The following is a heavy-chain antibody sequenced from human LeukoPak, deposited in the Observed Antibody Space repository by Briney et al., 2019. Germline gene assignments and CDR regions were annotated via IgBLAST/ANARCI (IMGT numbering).Heavy chain of an antibody. D-gene: IGHD1-26*01. J-gene: IGHJ5*02. CDR2: INPSGGGT. V-gene: IGHV1-46*01. CDR3: ARSPDVVGATSWFDP. Sequence: ASVKVSCKASGYTFTSYYMHWVRQAPGQGLEWMGIINPSGGGTSYAQKFQGTVTMTRDTSTSTVYMELSGLRSEDTAVYYCARSPDVVGATSWFDPWGQGTLVTVSS. CDR1: GYTFTSYY.